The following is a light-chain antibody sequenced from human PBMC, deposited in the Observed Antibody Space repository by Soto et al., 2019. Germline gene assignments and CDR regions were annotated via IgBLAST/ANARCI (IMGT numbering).Light chain of an antibody. CDR3: QQYNTWPLT. CDR1: QSVSSY. J-gene: IGKJ1*01. V-gene: IGKV3-15*01. Sequence: EIVLTQSPGTLSLSPGERATLSCRASQSVSSYYLAWYQQKPGQAPRLLIFGASSRATGIPARFSGSGSGTDSTLTISRLQSEDAALYQCQQYNTWPLTFGQGTKVDNK. CDR2: GAS.